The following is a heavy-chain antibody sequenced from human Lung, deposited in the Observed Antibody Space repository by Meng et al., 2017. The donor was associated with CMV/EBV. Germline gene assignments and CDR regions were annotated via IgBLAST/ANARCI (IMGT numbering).Heavy chain of an antibody. CDR1: GYTFTDFY. CDR3: ARDVDSGAADY. D-gene: IGHD4/OR15-4a*01. V-gene: IGHV1-2*02. Sequence: ASVKVSCKASGYTFTDFYIHWLRRAPGRGPEWVGWINPKSGGTNYAQKFEGRVTMTTDTSTRTVYLEIDRLRIDDTAMYYCARDVDSGAADYWGQGTLVTASS. J-gene: IGHJ4*02. CDR2: INPKSGGT.